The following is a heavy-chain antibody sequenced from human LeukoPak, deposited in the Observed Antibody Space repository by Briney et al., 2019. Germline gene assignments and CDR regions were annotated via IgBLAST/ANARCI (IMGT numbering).Heavy chain of an antibody. V-gene: IGHV4-34*01. CDR1: GGSFSGYY. CDR2: INHSGST. CDR3: AGSGSQRSLFDY. Sequence: PSETLSLTCAVYGGSFSGYYWSWLCQPPGKGLEWIGEINHSGSTNYNPSLKSRVTISVDTSKNQFSLKLSSVTAADTAVYYCAGSGSQRSLFDYWGQGTLVTVSS. J-gene: IGHJ4*02. D-gene: IGHD3-10*01.